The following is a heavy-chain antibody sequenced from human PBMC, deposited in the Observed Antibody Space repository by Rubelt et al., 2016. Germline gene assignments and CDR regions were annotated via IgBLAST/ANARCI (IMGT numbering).Heavy chain of an antibody. CDR2: INTDGKST. J-gene: IGHJ4*02. CDR3: ARDSLAYGPL. V-gene: IGHV3-74*01. D-gene: IGHD4-17*01. Sequence: GSGGGLVQPGGSLRLSCAVSGFSFSTYWMRWVRQAPGKGLVWVSHINTDGKSTNYADSVKGRFTISRDNSKNTLFLQMNTLRAEDTAVYYCARDSLAYGPLWGQGTLVTVSS. CDR1: GFSFSTYW.